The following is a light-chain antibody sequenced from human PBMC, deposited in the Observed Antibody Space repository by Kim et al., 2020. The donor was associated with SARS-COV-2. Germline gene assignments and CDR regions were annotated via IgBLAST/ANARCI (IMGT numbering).Light chain of an antibody. J-gene: IGLJ2*01. V-gene: IGLV1-36*01. CDR1: SSNIGNKA. Sequence: RQRVTISCSGSSSNIGNKAVNWYRQLPGKAPKLLIYYDDLLPSGVSDRFSGSKSGTAASLAISGLQSEDEADYYCAAWDDRLNVVVFGGGTQLTVL. CDR3: AAWDDRLNVVV. CDR2: YDD.